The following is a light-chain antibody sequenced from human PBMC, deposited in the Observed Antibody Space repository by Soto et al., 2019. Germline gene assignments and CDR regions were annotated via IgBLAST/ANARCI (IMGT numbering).Light chain of an antibody. CDR1: QSVSSSY. CDR3: QQCGSPPS. J-gene: IGKJ1*01. Sequence: EVVLTQSPGTLSLSPGERATLSCRASQSVSSSYLAWYQQKPGQAPRLLIYDTSSRATGIPDRFSGSGSGTDFTPAISRLEPEDFAVYYCQQCGSPPSFGQGTKVELK. CDR2: DTS. V-gene: IGKV3-20*01.